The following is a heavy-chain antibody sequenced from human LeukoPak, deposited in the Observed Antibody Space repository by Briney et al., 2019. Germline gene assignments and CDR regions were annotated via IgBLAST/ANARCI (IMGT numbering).Heavy chain of an antibody. CDR1: GGSFSGYY. J-gene: IGHJ4*02. Sequence: QPSETLSLTCAVYGGSFSGYYWSWIRQPPGKGLEWVSFIYSDNTHYSDSVKGRFTISRDNSKNTLYLQMNSLRAEDTAVYYCARVPHSVEGSMKAVFIHYFDYWGQGSLVTVSS. D-gene: IGHD3-22*01. V-gene: IGHV3-53*01. CDR3: ARVPHSVEGSMKAVFIHYFDY. CDR2: IYSDNT.